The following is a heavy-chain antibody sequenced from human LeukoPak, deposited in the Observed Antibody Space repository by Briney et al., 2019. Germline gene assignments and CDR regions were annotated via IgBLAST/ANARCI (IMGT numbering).Heavy chain of an antibody. Sequence: SETLSLTCTVSGGSISSYYWSWIRQPPGKGLEWIGYIYYCGSTNYNPSLKSRVTISVDTSKNQFSLKLSSVTAADTAVYYCARAYGLVGLRYFDWLDAFDIWGQGTMVTVSS. D-gene: IGHD3-9*01. CDR3: ARAYGLVGLRYFDWLDAFDI. CDR2: IYYCGST. J-gene: IGHJ3*02. CDR1: GGSISSYY. V-gene: IGHV4-59*13.